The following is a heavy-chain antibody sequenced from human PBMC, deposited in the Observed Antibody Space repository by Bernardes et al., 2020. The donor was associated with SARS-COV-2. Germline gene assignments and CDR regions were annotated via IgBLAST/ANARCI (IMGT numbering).Heavy chain of an antibody. D-gene: IGHD2-15*01. V-gene: IGHV3-74*01. CDR2: INPDGTTT. J-gene: IGHJ3*02. Sequence: GGSLRVSCAASGFTFSSSWMHWVRQAPGKGLVWVSRINPDGTTTTYADSVKGRFTISRDNAKNSLYLQMNSLRAEDTAVYYCAREVVHIDAFDIWGQGTMVTVSS. CDR1: GFTFSSSW. CDR3: AREVVHIDAFDI.